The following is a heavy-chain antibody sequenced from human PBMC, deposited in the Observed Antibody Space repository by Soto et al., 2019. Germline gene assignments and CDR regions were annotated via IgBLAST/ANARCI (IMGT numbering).Heavy chain of an antibody. Sequence: SETLSLTCIVSGESISSSSYYWVWIRQPPGKGLEWIGSIYYSGRTYYNPSFKSRVTISIDTSKNQFSLKLSSVTATDTAVYYCARQRTTVVTQAYFDHWAQGALVT. D-gene: IGHD2-21*02. CDR1: GESISSSSYY. V-gene: IGHV4-39*01. J-gene: IGHJ4*02. CDR2: IYYSGRT. CDR3: ARQRTTVVTQAYFDH.